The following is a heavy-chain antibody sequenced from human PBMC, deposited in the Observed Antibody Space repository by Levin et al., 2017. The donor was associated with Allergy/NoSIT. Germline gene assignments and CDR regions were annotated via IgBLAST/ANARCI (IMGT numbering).Heavy chain of an antibody. CDR2: IRSRTYGGTA. D-gene: IGHD1-1*01. CDR3: SGILERQFDY. Sequence: GESLKISCTTSGLTFGDHAMSWFRQAPGKGLEWVGFIRSRTYGGTAEYAASVKGRFTISRDDSKSIAYLQMNSLKTEDTAVYYCSGILERQFDYWGQGALVTVSS. J-gene: IGHJ4*02. CDR1: GLTFGDHA. V-gene: IGHV3-49*03.